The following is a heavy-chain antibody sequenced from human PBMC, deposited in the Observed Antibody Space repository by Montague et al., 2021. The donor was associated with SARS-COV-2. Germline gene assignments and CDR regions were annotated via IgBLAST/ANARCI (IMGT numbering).Heavy chain of an antibody. CDR2: IHYSGST. D-gene: IGHD2-21*02. Sequence: TLSLTCTVSGGSISSGGYYWSWIRQHPGRGLERIGYIHYSGSTYYNPSLKSRVTISVGTSKNQLSLRLSAVTAADTAVYYCARQPTLEYCGGDCYLDAFDIWGQGTLVTVSS. V-gene: IGHV4-31*03. J-gene: IGHJ3*02. CDR1: GGSISSGGYY. CDR3: ARQPTLEYCGGDCYLDAFDI.